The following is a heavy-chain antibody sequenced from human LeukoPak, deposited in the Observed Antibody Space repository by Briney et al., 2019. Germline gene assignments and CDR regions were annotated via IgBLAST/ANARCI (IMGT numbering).Heavy chain of an antibody. J-gene: IGHJ4*02. CDR3: AKDNRYSSSLDY. CDR2: ISYDGSNK. D-gene: IGHD6-13*01. CDR1: GFXFSSYG. Sequence: GGSLRLSCAASGFXFSSYGIHWVRQAPGKGLEWVADISYDGSNKYYADSVKGRFTISRDNSKNTLYLQMNSLRAEDTAVYYCAKDNRYSSSLDYWGQGTLVTVSS. V-gene: IGHV3-30*18.